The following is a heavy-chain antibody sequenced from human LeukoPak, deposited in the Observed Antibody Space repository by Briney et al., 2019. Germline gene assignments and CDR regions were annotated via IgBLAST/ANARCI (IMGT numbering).Heavy chain of an antibody. CDR3: ARDGGNSFVDY. CDR2: IWYDGSNK. J-gene: IGHJ4*02. CDR1: GFTFSSYG. D-gene: IGHD4-23*01. Sequence: GGSLRLSCAASGFTFSSYGMHWVRQAPGKGLEWVAVIWYDGSNKYYADSVKGRFTISRDNSKNTLYLQMNSLRAEDTAVYYCARDGGNSFVDYWGQGTLVTVSS. V-gene: IGHV3-33*01.